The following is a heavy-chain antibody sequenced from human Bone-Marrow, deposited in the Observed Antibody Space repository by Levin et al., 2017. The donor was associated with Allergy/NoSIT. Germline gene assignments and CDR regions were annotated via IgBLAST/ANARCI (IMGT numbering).Heavy chain of an antibody. D-gene: IGHD6-13*01. CDR1: GDSINNTNHY. Sequence: SQTLSLPCTVSGDSINNTNHYWSWLRQPAGQGLEWIGRMFAGGAATYNRSLRSRVTISIDTSKNQFSLKLTSVTAADTAVYYCARDETFNSWHTGWFDPWGQGTLVTVSS. CDR3: ARDETFNSWHTGWFDP. V-gene: IGHV4-61*02. CDR2: MFAGGAA. J-gene: IGHJ5*02.